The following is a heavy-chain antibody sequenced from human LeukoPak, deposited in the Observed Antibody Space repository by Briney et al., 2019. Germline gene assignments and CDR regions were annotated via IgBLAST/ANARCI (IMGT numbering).Heavy chain of an antibody. CDR2: ISSSSSYM. J-gene: IGHJ4*02. D-gene: IGHD3-9*01. Sequence: GGSLRLSCAASGFTFSSYSMNWVRQAPGKGLEWVSSISSSSSYMYYADSVKGRFTISRDNAKNSLYLQMNSLRAEDTAVYYCARETYYDILTGYRHFDYWGQGTLVTVSS. V-gene: IGHV3-21*01. CDR1: GFTFSSYS. CDR3: ARETYYDILTGYRHFDY.